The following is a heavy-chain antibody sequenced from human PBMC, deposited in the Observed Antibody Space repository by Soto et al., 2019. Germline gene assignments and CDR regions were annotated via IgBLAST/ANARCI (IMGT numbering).Heavy chain of an antibody. D-gene: IGHD3-9*01. CDR1: GFTFSSYG. CDR2: IWYDGSNK. J-gene: IGHJ5*02. Sequence: QVQLVESGGGVVQPGRSLRLSCAASGFTFSSYGMHWVRQAPGKGLEWVAVIWYDGSNKYYADSVKGRFTISRDNSKNLLYLQMNRLRADETAVYYCVRENSYYDILTGYLRGWFDPWCKGTLVTVSS. CDR3: VRENSYYDILTGYLRGWFDP. V-gene: IGHV3-33*01.